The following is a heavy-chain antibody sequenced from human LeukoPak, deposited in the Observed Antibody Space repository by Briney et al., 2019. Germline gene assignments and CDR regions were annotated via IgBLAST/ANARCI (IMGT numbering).Heavy chain of an antibody. CDR3: ARASYSGYDLDY. CDR1: GFTFSSYG. CDR2: IWYDGSNK. J-gene: IGHJ4*02. V-gene: IGHV3-33*01. Sequence: GGSLRLSCAASGFTFSSYGMHWVRQAPGEGLEWVAVIWYDGSNKYYADSVKGRFTISRDNSKNTLYLQMNSLRAEDTAVYYCARASYSGYDLDYWGQGTLVTVSS. D-gene: IGHD5-12*01.